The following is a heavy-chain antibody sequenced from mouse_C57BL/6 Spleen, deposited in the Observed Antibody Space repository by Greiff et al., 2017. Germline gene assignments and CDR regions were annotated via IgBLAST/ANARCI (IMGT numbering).Heavy chain of an antibody. CDR3: ARGSYGNYHVFDY. CDR1: GYTFTSYG. J-gene: IGHJ2*01. D-gene: IGHD2-1*01. CDR2: IYPRSGNT. V-gene: IGHV1-81*01. Sequence: QVHVKQSGAELARPGASVKLSCKASGYTFTSYGISWVKQRTGQGLEWIGEIYPRSGNTYYNEKFKGKATLTADKSSSTAYMELRSLTSEDSAVYFCARGSYGNYHVFDYWGQGTTLTVSS.